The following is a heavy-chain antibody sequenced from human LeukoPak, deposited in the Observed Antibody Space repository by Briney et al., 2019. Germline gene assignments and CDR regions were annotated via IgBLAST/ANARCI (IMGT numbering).Heavy chain of an antibody. J-gene: IGHJ5*02. V-gene: IGHV1-24*01. CDR3: ATGIVVVVAATRDRHNWFDP. Sequence: ASVEVSCKVSGYTLTELSMHWVRQAPGKGLEWMGGFDPEDGETIYAQKFQGRVTMTEDTSTDTAYMELSSLRSEDTAVYYCATGIVVVVAATRDRHNWFDPWGQGTLVTVSS. CDR2: FDPEDGET. CDR1: GYTLTELS. D-gene: IGHD2-15*01.